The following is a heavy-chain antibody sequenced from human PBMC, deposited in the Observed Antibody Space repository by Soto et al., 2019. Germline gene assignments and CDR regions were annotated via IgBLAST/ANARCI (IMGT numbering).Heavy chain of an antibody. CDR1: GFTFSNYP. V-gene: IGHV3-23*01. CDR3: ARRV. Sequence: EVQVSESGGGLVQPGGSLRLSCATSGFTFSNYPMNWVRQAPGKGLEWVSGISAGGDRTYYADSVKGRFTIFRDNSKNSVSLXMXXLXXEDTAVYYCARRVWGQGTLVTVSS. CDR2: ISAGGDRT. J-gene: IGHJ4*02.